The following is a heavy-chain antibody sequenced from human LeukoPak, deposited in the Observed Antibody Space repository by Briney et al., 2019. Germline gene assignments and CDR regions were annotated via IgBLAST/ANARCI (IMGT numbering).Heavy chain of an antibody. V-gene: IGHV4-39*07. CDR1: GGSISSSSYY. D-gene: IGHD6-13*01. CDR3: ARLGSSWYHYFDY. J-gene: IGHJ4*02. CDR2: IYYSGST. Sequence: SETLSLTCTVSGGSISSSSYYWGWIRQPPGKGLEWIGSIYYSGSTYYNPSLKSRVTISVDTSKNQFSLKLSSVAAADTAVYYCARLGSSWYHYFDYWGQGTLVTVSS.